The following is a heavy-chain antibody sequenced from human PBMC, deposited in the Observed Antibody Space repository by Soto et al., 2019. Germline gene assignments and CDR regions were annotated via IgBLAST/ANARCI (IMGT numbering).Heavy chain of an antibody. CDR3: ARHFIVVVPAAMAGWFDP. V-gene: IGHV4-39*01. J-gene: IGHJ5*02. Sequence: SETLSLTCTVSGGSISSSSYYWGWIRQPPGKGLEWIGGIYYSGSTYYNPSLKSRVTISVDTSKNQFSLKLSSVTAADTAVYYCARHFIVVVPAAMAGWFDPWGQGTLVTVSS. CDR2: IYYSGST. CDR1: GGSISSSSYY. D-gene: IGHD2-2*01.